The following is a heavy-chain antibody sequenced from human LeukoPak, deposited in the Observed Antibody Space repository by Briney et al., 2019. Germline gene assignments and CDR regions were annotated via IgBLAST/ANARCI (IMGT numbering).Heavy chain of an antibody. J-gene: IGHJ4*02. D-gene: IGHD3-3*02. CDR3: ARIRAPSSFGQRESDY. CDR2: INTNTRNP. Sequence: ASVKVSCKASGYIFTNNAMNWVRQAPGQGLEWMGWINTNTRNPTYAQGFTGRFVFSLDTSVSTAYLQISSLKAEDTAVYYCARIRAPSSFGQRESDYWGQXTLVTVSS. CDR1: GYIFTNNA. V-gene: IGHV7-4-1*02.